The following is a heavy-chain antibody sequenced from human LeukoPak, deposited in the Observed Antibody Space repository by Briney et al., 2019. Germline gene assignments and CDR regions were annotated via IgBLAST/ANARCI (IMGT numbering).Heavy chain of an antibody. D-gene: IGHD3-10*01. V-gene: IGHV3-66*02. CDR3: ARGLAGHGQWFDP. J-gene: IGHJ5*02. Sequence: GGSLSLFCAAAGFTDSSNYMSWVRQAPGKGLEWVSFLRSGGTTYYADSVKARFPIPRDNPKSPLYLQMTSLRPEDTAVYYCARGLAGHGQWFDPGAREPWSPSPQ. CDR2: LRSGGTT. CDR1: GFTDSSNY.